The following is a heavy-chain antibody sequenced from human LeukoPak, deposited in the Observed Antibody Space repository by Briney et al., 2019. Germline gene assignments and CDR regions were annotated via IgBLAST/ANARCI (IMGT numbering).Heavy chain of an antibody. CDR3: ARDSNGPAF. CDR2: IYRSGGT. CDR1: GFTFTDNY. J-gene: IGHJ4*02. D-gene: IGHD6-19*01. Sequence: PGGSLRLSCAASGFTFTDNYMSWVRQAPGKGLEWVSVIYRSGGTFYSDSVKGRFTISRDFSRNTLYLQMNSLRADDTAVYYCARDSNGPAFWGQGTLVTVSS. V-gene: IGHV3-53*01.